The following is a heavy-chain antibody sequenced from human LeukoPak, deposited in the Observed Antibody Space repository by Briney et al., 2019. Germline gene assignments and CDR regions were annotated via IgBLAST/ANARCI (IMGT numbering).Heavy chain of an antibody. CDR1: GFTYRNYY. D-gene: IGHD3-10*01. CDR3: ARTMGRGPGGHFDY. CDR2: ICDDGSYT. Sequence: GGSLRLSCAASGFTYRNYYFIWVRQAPGKGLEWISYICDDGSYTIYAHSVRGRYTISRDNAKNPLFLQMNSLSVEDTAVYYCARTMGRGPGGHFDYWGQGTLVTVSS. J-gene: IGHJ4*02. V-gene: IGHV3-11*03.